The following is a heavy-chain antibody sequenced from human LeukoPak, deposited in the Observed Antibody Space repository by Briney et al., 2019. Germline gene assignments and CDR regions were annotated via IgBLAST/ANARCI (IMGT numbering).Heavy chain of an antibody. Sequence: ASVKVSCKASGYTFTGYYMHWVRQAPGQGLEWMGWINPNSGGTNYAQKFQGRVTMTRDTSISTAYMELSRLRSDDTAVYYCARATMAHTNHYYYMDVWGKGTTVTVSS. J-gene: IGHJ6*03. V-gene: IGHV1-2*02. CDR1: GYTFTGYY. CDR2: INPNSGGT. CDR3: ARATMAHTNHYYYMDV. D-gene: IGHD3-10*01.